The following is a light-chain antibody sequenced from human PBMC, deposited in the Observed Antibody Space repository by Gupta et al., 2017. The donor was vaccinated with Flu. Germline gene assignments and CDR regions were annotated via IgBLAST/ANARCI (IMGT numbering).Light chain of an antibody. CDR3: CSYAGSSTWV. Sequence: TRSDVVGCTYVSWYQQYPGKAPKVMIYEVSNRPSGVSNRFSGSKSGNTASLTISGLQAEDEADYYCCSYAGSSTWVFGTGTTVTVL. CDR1: RSDVVGCTY. CDR2: EVS. V-gene: IGLV2-14*01. J-gene: IGLJ1*01.